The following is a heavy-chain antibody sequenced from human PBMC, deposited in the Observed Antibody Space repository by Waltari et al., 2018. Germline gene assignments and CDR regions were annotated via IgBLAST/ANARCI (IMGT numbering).Heavy chain of an antibody. J-gene: IGHJ4*02. CDR2: FYKSCDT. CDR1: GFTVTNHY. Sequence: EVQLVESGGGLIQPGGSLTLSCAVSGFTVTNHYMNWVRQAPGKGLDWVAVFYKSCDTYYADSVRGRFTISRDSSKNMVYLQMSSLRADDTAVYYCETMNGASFDYWGQGTLVTVSS. CDR3: ETMNGASFDY. V-gene: IGHV3-53*01. D-gene: IGHD3-22*01.